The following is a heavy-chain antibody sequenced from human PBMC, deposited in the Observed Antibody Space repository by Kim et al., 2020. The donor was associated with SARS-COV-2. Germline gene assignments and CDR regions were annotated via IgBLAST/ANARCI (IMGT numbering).Heavy chain of an antibody. D-gene: IGHD3-3*02. V-gene: IGHV3-48*03. Sequence: ISYADSVKGRFPISRDNAKNSLYLQMNSLRAEDTAVYYCARDSIASYLDYWGQGTLVTVSS. CDR2: I. CDR3: ARDSIASYLDY. J-gene: IGHJ4*02.